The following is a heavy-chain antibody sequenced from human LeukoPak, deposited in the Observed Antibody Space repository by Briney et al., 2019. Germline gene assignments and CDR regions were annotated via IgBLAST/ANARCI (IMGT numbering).Heavy chain of an antibody. CDR3: ARDSGSGSYHDWYFDL. CDR1: GFTFSSYA. Sequence: GGSLRLSCAASGFTFSSYAMSWVRQAPGKGLEWVSAISGSGGSTYYADSVKGRFTISRDNAKNSLYLQMNSLRAEDTAVYYCARDSGSGSYHDWYFDLWGRGTLVTVSS. V-gene: IGHV3-23*01. J-gene: IGHJ2*01. CDR2: ISGSGGST. D-gene: IGHD3-10*01.